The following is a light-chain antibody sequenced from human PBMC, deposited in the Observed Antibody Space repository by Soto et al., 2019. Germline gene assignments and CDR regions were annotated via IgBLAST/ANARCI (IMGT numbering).Light chain of an antibody. CDR3: QQYDKYPWT. CDR1: QSLSGW. V-gene: IGKV1-5*03. J-gene: IGKJ1*01. CDR2: EAS. Sequence: DIQMTQSPSPLSASVGDRVTITCRASQSLSGWLAWYPQKPGRTPELLIYEASILETGAPSRFSGSGSGTVFSLTISSLQPEDFATYYCQQYDKYPWTFGQGTKVEIK.